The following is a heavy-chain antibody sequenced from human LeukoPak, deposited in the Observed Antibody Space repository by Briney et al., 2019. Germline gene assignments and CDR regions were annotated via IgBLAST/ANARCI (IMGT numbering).Heavy chain of an antibody. Sequence: QPGGSLRLSCAASGFTFSSYAMHWVRQAPGKGLEYVSAISSNGGSTYYANSVKGRFTISRDNSKNTLYLQMGSLRAEDMAVYYCAKDGDCGGGGCFPNNFNHWGQGTLVTVSS. CDR3: AKDGDCGGGGCFPNNFNH. CDR2: ISSNGGST. CDR1: GFTFSSYA. V-gene: IGHV3-64*01. J-gene: IGHJ4*02. D-gene: IGHD2-15*01.